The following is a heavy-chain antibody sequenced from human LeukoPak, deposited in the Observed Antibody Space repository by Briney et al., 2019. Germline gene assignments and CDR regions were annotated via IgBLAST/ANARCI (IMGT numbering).Heavy chain of an antibody. CDR2: INGDGSST. CDR3: AKDQYGEAFDI. D-gene: IGHD4-17*01. V-gene: IGHV3-74*01. J-gene: IGHJ3*02. Sequence: GGSLRLSCEASGFTFGNYWMHWVRQAPGKGLLWVSRINGDGSSTSYADSVKGRFTISRDNAKNTLYLQMNSLRAEDTAVYYCAKDQYGEAFDIWGPGTMVTVSS. CDR1: GFTFGNYW.